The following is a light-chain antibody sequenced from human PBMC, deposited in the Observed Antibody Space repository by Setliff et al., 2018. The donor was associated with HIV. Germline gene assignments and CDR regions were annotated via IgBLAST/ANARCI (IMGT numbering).Light chain of an antibody. CDR2: NNN. V-gene: IGLV1-44*01. CDR1: SSNIGSNT. Sequence: QSVLTQPPSASGTPGQRVTISCSGSSSNIGSNTVNWYQQLPGTAPKLLIYNNNQRPSGVPDRFSGSKSGTSASLAISGLQSEDEADYYCAPWDDSLNGVVFGGGTKVTV. CDR3: APWDDSLNGVV. J-gene: IGLJ2*01.